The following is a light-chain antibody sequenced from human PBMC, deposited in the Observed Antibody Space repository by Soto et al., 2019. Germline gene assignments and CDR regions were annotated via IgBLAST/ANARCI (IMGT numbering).Light chain of an antibody. CDR2: SNN. V-gene: IGLV1-44*01. CDR3: AAWDDSLNAVV. Sequence: QLVLTKPPSASGTPGQRVTISCSGSSANIGSNTVNWYQQLPGTAPKLLIYSNNQRPSGVPDRFSGSKSGTSASLAISGLQSEDEADYYCAAWDDSLNAVVVGGGTKVTVL. CDR1: SANIGSNT. J-gene: IGLJ2*01.